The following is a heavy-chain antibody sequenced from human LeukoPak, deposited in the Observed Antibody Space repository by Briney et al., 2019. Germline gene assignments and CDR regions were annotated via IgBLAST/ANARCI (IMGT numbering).Heavy chain of an antibody. CDR1: GFTFSSYS. CDR2: ISSSSSYI. D-gene: IGHD1-14*01. J-gene: IGHJ1*01. Sequence: GGSLRLSCAASGFTFSSYSMNWVRQAPGKGLEWVSSISSSSSYIYYADSVKGRFTISRDNAKNSLYLQMNSLRAEDTAVYYCAREVFTEYFQHWGQGTLVTVSS. CDR3: AREVFTEYFQH. V-gene: IGHV3-21*01.